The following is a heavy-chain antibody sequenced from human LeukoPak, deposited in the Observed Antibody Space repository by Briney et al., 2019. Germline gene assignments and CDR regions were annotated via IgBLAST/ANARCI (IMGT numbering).Heavy chain of an antibody. CDR1: GFTFDDYA. V-gene: IGHV3-9*01. J-gene: IGHJ4*02. D-gene: IGHD3-10*01. CDR3: ARTPEVRGVMLVYYFDY. Sequence: QPGRSLRLSCAASGFTFDDYAMYWVRQAPGKGLEWVSGISWNSGSIGYADSVKGRFTISRDNAKNSLYPQMNSLRAEDTALYYCARTPEVRGVMLVYYFDYWGQGTLVTVSS. CDR2: ISWNSGSI.